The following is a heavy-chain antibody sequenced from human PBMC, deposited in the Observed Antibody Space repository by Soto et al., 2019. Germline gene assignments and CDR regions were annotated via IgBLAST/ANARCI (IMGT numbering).Heavy chain of an antibody. Sequence: SGNPSLTCSVSRGCISGYYWTWIRQPPGKGMEWIGNIYYRGITNYSPFLKSRVTISIDTSKNQFSLQLTSVTAADTAIYYFKILPPPVECFDLRGPALLVSVS. CDR2: IYYRGIT. CDR3: KILPPPVECFDL. J-gene: IGHJ5*02. CDR1: RGCISGYY. V-gene: IGHV4-59*01. D-gene: IGHD2-2*01.